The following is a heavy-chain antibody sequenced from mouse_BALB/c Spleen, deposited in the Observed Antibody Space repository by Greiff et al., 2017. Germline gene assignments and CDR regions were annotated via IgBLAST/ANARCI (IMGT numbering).Heavy chain of an antibody. V-gene: IGHV3-8*02. CDR2: ISYSGST. CDR1: GDSITSGY. Sequence: EVKLVESGPSLVKPSQTLSLTCSVTGDSITSGYWNWIRKFPGNKLEYMGYISYSGSTYSNPSLKSRISITRDTSKNPYYLQLNSVTTEDTATVYCARGGNYPYYFDYWGQGTTLTVSS. CDR3: ARGGNYPYYFDY. D-gene: IGHD2-1*01. J-gene: IGHJ2*01.